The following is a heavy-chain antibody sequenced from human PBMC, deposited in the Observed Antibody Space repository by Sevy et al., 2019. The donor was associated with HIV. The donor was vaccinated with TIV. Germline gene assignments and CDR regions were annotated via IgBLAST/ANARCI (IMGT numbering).Heavy chain of an antibody. Sequence: GGSLRLSCAASEFTFSSYAMSWVRQAPGKGLEWVSAISGSGASTNYADSVKGRFTISRDNSKNTLYLQMNSLRDEDTAVYYCAKTPRHGDSSGYYLYSFDIWGQGTMVTVSS. V-gene: IGHV3-23*01. J-gene: IGHJ3*02. D-gene: IGHD3-22*01. CDR2: ISGSGAST. CDR3: AKTPRHGDSSGYYLYSFDI. CDR1: EFTFSSYA.